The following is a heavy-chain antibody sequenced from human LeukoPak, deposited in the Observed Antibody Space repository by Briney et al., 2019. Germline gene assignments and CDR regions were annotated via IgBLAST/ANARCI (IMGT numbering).Heavy chain of an antibody. J-gene: IGHJ4*02. Sequence: GGSLRLSCAASGFTFSSYSINWVRQAPGEGLEWVSSISSTSTYIYYADSVKGRFTISRDNARNSVSLQMNSLRAEDTAVYYCTRDQRAARPNLDYWGQGTLVTVSS. CDR2: ISSTSTYI. CDR1: GFTFSSYS. V-gene: IGHV3-21*01. D-gene: IGHD6-6*01. CDR3: TRDQRAARPNLDY.